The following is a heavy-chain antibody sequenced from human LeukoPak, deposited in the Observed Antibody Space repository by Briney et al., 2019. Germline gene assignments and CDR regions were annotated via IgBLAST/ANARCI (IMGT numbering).Heavy chain of an antibody. CDR2: IYHSGST. J-gene: IGHJ3*02. D-gene: IGHD3-22*01. V-gene: IGHV4-4*02. Sequence: SETLSLTCAVSGGSISSSNWWSWVRQPPGKGLEWIGEIYHSGSTNYNPSLKSRVTISVDKSKNQFSLKLSSVTAADTAVYYCARDRYYYDSSGYDGFYAFDIWGQGTMVTVSS. CDR1: GGSISSSNW. CDR3: ARDRYYYDSSGYDGFYAFDI.